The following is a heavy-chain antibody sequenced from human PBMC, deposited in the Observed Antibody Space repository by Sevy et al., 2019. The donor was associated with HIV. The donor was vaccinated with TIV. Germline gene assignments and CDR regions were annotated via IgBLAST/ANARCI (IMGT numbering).Heavy chain of an antibody. J-gene: IGHJ6*02. Sequence: ASVKASCKASGGTFSKYAITWVRQAPGQGLEWMGGIIPIFGTANYAQKFQGRVTITADESTSTAYMELSSLRSEDTAVYYCARDRGFSSTSEYGMDVWGQGTTVTVSS. CDR3: ARDRGFSSTSEYGMDV. CDR1: GGTFSKYA. CDR2: IIPIFGTA. D-gene: IGHD2-2*01. V-gene: IGHV1-69*13.